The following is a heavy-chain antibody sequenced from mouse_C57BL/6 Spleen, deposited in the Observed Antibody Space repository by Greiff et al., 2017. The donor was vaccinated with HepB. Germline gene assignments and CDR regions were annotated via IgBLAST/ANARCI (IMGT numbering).Heavy chain of an antibody. CDR3: TPHYYGSSVYAIDY. D-gene: IGHD1-1*01. J-gene: IGHJ4*01. CDR1: GFNIKDDY. V-gene: IGHV14-4*01. Sequence: VQLQQSGAELVRPGASVKLSCTASGFNIKDDYMHWVKQRPEQGLEWIGWIDPENGDTEYASKFQGKATITADTSSNTAYLQLSSLTSEDTAVYYCTPHYYGSSVYAIDYWGQGTSVTVSS. CDR2: IDPENGDT.